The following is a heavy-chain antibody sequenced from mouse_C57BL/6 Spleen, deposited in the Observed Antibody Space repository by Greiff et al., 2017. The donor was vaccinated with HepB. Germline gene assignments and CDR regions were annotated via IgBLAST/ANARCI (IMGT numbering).Heavy chain of an antibody. V-gene: IGHV7-3*01. D-gene: IGHD4-1*01. CDR1: GFTFTDYY. Sequence: EVQVVESGGGLVQPGGSLSLSCAASGFTFTDYYMSWVRQPPGKALEWLGFIRNKANGYTTEYSASVKGRFTISRDNSQSILYLQMNALRAEDSATYYCARALGRDAMDYWGQGTSVTVSS. CDR3: ARALGRDAMDY. CDR2: IRNKANGYTT. J-gene: IGHJ4*01.